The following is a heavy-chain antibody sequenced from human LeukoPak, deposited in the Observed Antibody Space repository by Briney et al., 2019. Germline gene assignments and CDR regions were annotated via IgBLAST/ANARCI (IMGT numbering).Heavy chain of an antibody. CDR3: ARGPYSSSWSNFDY. CDR2: IIPIFGTA. D-gene: IGHD6-13*01. Sequence: SVEVSCKASGGTFSSYAISWVRQAPGQGLEWMGGIIPIFGTANYAQKFQGRVTITADKSTSTAYMELSSLRSEDTAVYYCARGPYSSSWSNFDYWGQGTLVTVSS. V-gene: IGHV1-69*06. J-gene: IGHJ4*02. CDR1: GGTFSSYA.